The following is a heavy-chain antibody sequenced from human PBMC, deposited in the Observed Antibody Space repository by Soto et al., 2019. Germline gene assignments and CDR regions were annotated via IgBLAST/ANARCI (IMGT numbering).Heavy chain of an antibody. CDR1: GFTLSNYG. J-gene: IGHJ4*02. Sequence: PRLSCAASGFTLSNYGMHWVRQAPGKGLDWVAVMWSDGTTKFYADSVKGRFTLSRDNSKNTLYLQKDSLRAEDTAVYYCARDPYDNSGSYFNAPLDYWGQGTLVTVYS. CDR2: MWSDGTTK. D-gene: IGHD3-22*01. V-gene: IGHV3-33*01. CDR3: ARDPYDNSGSYFNAPLDY.